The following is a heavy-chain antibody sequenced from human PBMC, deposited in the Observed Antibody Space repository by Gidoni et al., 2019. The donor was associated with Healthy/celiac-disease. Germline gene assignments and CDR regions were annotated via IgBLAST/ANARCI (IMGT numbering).Heavy chain of an antibody. V-gene: IGHV3-30*18. Sequence: GGVVQPGRSLRLSCAASGFTFSSYGMHWVRQAPGKGLEWVAVISYDGSNKYYADSVKGRFTISRDNSKNTLYLQMNSLRAEDTAVYYCAKGIVGMATIRSGAFDIWGQGTMVTVSS. CDR1: GFTFSSYG. J-gene: IGHJ3*02. D-gene: IGHD5-12*01. CDR3: AKGIVGMATIRSGAFDI. CDR2: ISYDGSNK.